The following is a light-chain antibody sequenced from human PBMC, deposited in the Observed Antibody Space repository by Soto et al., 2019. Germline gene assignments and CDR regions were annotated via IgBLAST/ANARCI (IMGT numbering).Light chain of an antibody. V-gene: IGLV2-14*03. CDR2: DVT. J-gene: IGLJ1*01. Sequence: QSVLPQPASVSGSPGQSITISCIGTSSDIGGYNYVSWYQHHPGKAPKLMIYDVTNRPSGVSNRFSASKSGNTASLTISGLQAEDEADYYCSSYTSSATYVFGTGTQLTVL. CDR3: SSYTSSATYV. CDR1: SSDIGGYNY.